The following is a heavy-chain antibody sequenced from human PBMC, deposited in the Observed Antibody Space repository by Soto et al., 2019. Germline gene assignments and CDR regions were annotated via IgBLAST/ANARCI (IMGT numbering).Heavy chain of an antibody. Sequence: SETLSLTCTVSGGSISSGGYYWSWIRQHPGKGLEWIGYIYYSGSTYYNPSLKSRVTISVDTSKNQFSLKLSSVTAADTAVYYCARVCGGDCHYGMDVWGQGTTVT. CDR1: GGSISSGGYY. CDR2: IYYSGST. D-gene: IGHD2-21*02. CDR3: ARVCGGDCHYGMDV. J-gene: IGHJ6*02. V-gene: IGHV4-31*03.